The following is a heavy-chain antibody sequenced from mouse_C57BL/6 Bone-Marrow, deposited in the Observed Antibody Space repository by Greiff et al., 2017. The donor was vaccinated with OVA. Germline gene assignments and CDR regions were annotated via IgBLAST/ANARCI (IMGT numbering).Heavy chain of an antibody. Sequence: QVQLQQPGAELVMPGASVKLSCKASGYTFTSYWMHWVKQRPGQGLEWIGDIDPSDSYTNYNQKFKGKSTLTVDKSSSTAYMQLSSLTSEDSAVYYCARTGTGTYWGQGTLVTVSA. CDR2: IDPSDSYT. J-gene: IGHJ3*01. D-gene: IGHD4-1*01. V-gene: IGHV1-69*01. CDR1: GYTFTSYW. CDR3: ARTGTGTY.